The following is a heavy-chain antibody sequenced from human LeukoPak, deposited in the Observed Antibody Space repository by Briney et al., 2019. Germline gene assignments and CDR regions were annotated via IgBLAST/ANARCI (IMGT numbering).Heavy chain of an antibody. Sequence: GASVKVSCKASGCTFTSYGISWVRQAPGQGLEWVGWISAYNGNTNYAQKLQGRVTMTTDTSTSTAYMELRSLRSDDTAVYYCARGVSGSYYNGYFDYWGQGTLVTVSS. D-gene: IGHD3-10*01. J-gene: IGHJ4*02. CDR2: ISAYNGNT. CDR3: ARGVSGSYYNGYFDY. CDR1: GCTFTSYG. V-gene: IGHV1-18*01.